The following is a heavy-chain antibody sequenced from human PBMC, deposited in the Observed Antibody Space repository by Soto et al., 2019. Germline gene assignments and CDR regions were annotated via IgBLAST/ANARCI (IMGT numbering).Heavy chain of an antibody. CDR1: GFTVSSKY. CDR2: IQSGGTT. CDR3: ARDDVLCDGGRCYGIDV. V-gene: IGHV3-66*01. Sequence: GGSLRLSCAASGFTVSSKYMTWVRQAPGKGLEWVSLIQSGGTTYYADSVKGRFTISRDTSENTLHLQMDSLRVEDTAVYYCARDDVLCDGGRCYGIDVWGQGTTVTVSS. D-gene: IGHD2-15*01. J-gene: IGHJ6*02.